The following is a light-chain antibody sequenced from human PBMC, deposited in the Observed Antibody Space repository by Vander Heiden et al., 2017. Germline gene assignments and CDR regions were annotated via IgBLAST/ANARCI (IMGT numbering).Light chain of an antibody. CDR1: QTISNW. Sequence: DIQMTQSPSPLSASVGDRVTITCRASQTISNWLAWYQQKPGKVPKLLIYKASTLERGVPLRFSGSGSGTEFTLTINSLQPDDFATYYCQYYNIYWTFGQGTKVEIK. J-gene: IGKJ1*01. CDR3: QYYNIYWT. V-gene: IGKV1-5*03. CDR2: KAS.